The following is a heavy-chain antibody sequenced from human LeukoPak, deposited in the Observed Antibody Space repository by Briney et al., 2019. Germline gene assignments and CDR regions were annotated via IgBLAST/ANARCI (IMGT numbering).Heavy chain of an antibody. V-gene: IGHV1-46*01. Sequence: ASVKVSCKASGYTFTSYYMHWVRQAPGQGLEWMGIINPSGGSTSYAQNFQGRLTMTRDTSTSTVYMELSSLRSEDTAVYYCARDLSYYGSGSPSYFDCWGQGTLATVSS. CDR2: INPSGGST. D-gene: IGHD3-10*01. CDR3: ARDLSYYGSGSPSYFDC. CDR1: GYTFTSYY. J-gene: IGHJ4*02.